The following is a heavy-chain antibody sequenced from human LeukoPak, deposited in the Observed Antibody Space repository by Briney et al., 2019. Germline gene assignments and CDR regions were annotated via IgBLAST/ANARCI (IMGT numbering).Heavy chain of an antibody. CDR1: GFTFSSYA. D-gene: IGHD2-2*01. J-gene: IGHJ4*02. Sequence: GGSLRLSCAASGFTFSSYAMHWVRQAPGKGLEWVAVISYDGSNKYYADSVKGRFTISRDNSKNTLYLRMNSLRAEDTAVYYCARDMPLPDYWGQGTLVTVSS. CDR3: ARDMPLPDY. V-gene: IGHV3-30-3*01. CDR2: ISYDGSNK.